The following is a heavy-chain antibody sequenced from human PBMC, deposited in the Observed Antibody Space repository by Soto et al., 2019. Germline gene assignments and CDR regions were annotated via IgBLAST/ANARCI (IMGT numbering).Heavy chain of an antibody. D-gene: IGHD6-19*01. CDR3: AKGRGLVLSFYFDY. V-gene: IGHV3-9*01. J-gene: IGHJ4*02. Sequence: EVQLVESGGGLVQPGRSLRLSCAASGFTFDDYAMHWVRQAPGKGLEWVSGISWNSGSIGYADSVKGRFTISRDNAKNALYLQMNSLRAEDTALYYCAKGRGLVLSFYFDYWGQGTLVTVSS. CDR2: ISWNSGSI. CDR1: GFTFDDYA.